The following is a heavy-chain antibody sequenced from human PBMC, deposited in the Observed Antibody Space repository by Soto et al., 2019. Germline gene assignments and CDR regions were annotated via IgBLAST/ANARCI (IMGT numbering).Heavy chain of an antibody. J-gene: IGHJ4*02. Sequence: SETLSLTCTVSGGSISSNYWTWIRQPPGKGLEWIGYVYNSGSTNYNPSLKSRVTISEDTSKSQFSLKVNSMTAADTAVYYCARYRREAVAGYTLGNWGQGILVTVSS. CDR3: ARYRREAVAGYTLGN. CDR1: GGSISSNY. V-gene: IGHV4-59*01. D-gene: IGHD6-13*01. CDR2: VYNSGST.